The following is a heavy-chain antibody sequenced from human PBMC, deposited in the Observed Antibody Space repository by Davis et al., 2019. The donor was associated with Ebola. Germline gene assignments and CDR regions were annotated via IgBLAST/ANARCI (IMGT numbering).Heavy chain of an antibody. V-gene: IGHV5-51*01. Sequence: PGGSLRLSCEGSGYDFTSSWIAWVRLMPGKGLEWMGIVFPRDSDTRYSPSFQGQVRISVDKSINTAYLQWGSLRASDSAIYYCARGEDNPGWTSGWWFDSWGQGTRVSVSS. CDR1: GYDFTSSW. CDR3: ARGEDNPGWTSGWWFDS. D-gene: IGHD6-19*01. J-gene: IGHJ5*01. CDR2: VFPRDSDT.